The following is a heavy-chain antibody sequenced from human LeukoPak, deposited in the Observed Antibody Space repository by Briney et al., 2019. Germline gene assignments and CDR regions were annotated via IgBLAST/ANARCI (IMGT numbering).Heavy chain of an antibody. CDR2: INHSGST. D-gene: IGHD2-2*01. Sequence: SETLSLTCTVSGGPLSAYYWTWIRQPPGKGLEWIGEINHSGSTHYNPSLKSRVTISLDTSKNQFSLKLSSVTAADTAVYYCASTERCSTTCPLDYWGQGTLVTVSS. V-gene: IGHV4-34*01. CDR1: GGPLSAYY. J-gene: IGHJ4*02. CDR3: ASTERCSTTCPLDY.